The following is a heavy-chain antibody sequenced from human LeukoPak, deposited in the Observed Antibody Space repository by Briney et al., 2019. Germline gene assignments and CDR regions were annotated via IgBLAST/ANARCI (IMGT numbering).Heavy chain of an antibody. V-gene: IGHV1-2*02. Sequence: ASVKVSCKASGYTFTSYGISWVRQAPGQGLEWMGWINPNRDGTNYAQKFQGRVTMTRDTSISTAYMELSSLTSDDTAVYYCAKDENTHFDYWGQGILVTVSP. CDR3: AKDENTHFDY. D-gene: IGHD2-15*01. CDR1: GYTFTSYG. J-gene: IGHJ4*02. CDR2: INPNRDGT.